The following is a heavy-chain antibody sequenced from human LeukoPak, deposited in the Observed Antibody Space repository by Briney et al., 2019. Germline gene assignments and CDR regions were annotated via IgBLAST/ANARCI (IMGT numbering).Heavy chain of an antibody. CDR2: ISANNGNA. V-gene: IGHV1-18*01. Sequence: ASVKVSCKASGYMFSSYGISWVRQAPGQGLEWMGWISANNGNANYAQKLQGRVTMTRDTSTSTAYMELRSLRSDDTAVYYCARDPTKYFWSAYNPFDYWGQGTLVTVSS. D-gene: IGHD3-3*01. CDR1: GYMFSSYG. J-gene: IGHJ4*02. CDR3: ARDPTKYFWSAYNPFDY.